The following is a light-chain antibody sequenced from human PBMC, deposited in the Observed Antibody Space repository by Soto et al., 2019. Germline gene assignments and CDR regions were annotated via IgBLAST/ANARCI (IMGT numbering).Light chain of an antibody. J-gene: IGKJ4*01. CDR1: QSVNRY. CDR2: DAS. Sequence: EIVLTQSPATLSLSPGERATLSCRASQSVNRYLDWFQQKPGQAPRLLIYDASNRATGVPARFSGTGSGTDFTLTISSLEPEDFAVYFCQQRNNWPPLPFGGGTKVEIK. CDR3: QQRNNWPPLP. V-gene: IGKV3-11*01.